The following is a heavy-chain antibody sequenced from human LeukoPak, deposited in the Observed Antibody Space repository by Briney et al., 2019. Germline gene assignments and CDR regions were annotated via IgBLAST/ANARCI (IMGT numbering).Heavy chain of an antibody. CDR3: ARDIQLST. CDR2: ISFSGGST. Sequence: GGSLRLSCATSGFTFSGSAMSWVRQAPGKGLEWVSLISFSGGSTYYADSVKGRFTISRDNSKDTLYLQMNSLRAEDTAIYYCARDIQLSTWGLGTMVTVSS. CDR1: GFTFSGSA. J-gene: IGHJ3*01. D-gene: IGHD5-24*01. V-gene: IGHV3-23*01.